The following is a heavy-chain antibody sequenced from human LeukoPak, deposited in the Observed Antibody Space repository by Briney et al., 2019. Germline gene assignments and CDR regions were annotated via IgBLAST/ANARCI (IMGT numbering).Heavy chain of an antibody. Sequence: GGSLRLSCAASGFNVTNYYMSWVRQAPGKGLEWVSVFYHTNTTYYADSVKGRFSISRDNSNNRVYLQMNSLRVDDTAVYYCARASWGYDFDCWGQGALLTVSS. V-gene: IGHV3-53*01. CDR2: FYHTNTT. J-gene: IGHJ4*02. D-gene: IGHD7-27*01. CDR3: ARASWGYDFDC. CDR1: GFNVTNYY.